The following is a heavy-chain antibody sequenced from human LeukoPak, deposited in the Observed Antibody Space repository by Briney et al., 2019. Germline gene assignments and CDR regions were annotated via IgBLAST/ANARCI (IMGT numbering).Heavy chain of an antibody. CDR3: ARDWSGDGVVFGY. J-gene: IGHJ4*02. CDR2: VKPDESEK. CDR1: GFRFNNHW. Sequence: GGSLRLSCEASGFRFNNHWMSWVRQAPGKGLEWVANVKPDESEKYFVGSVRGRFTISRDNAKNSVYLQMNSLRAEDTAVYYCARDWSGDGVVFGYWGQGTLVTVSS. D-gene: IGHD3-3*01. V-gene: IGHV3-7*01.